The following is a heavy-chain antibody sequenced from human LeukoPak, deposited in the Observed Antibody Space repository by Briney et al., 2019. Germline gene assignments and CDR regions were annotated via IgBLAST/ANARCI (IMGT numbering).Heavy chain of an antibody. Sequence: GASVTVSFKSSGYTFTGYYMHWVRQAPGQGLEWMEWINPNSGGTNYAQKFQGRVTMTRDTSISTAYMELSRLRSDDTAVYYCARSDCSSTSCYDSDWFDPWGQGTLVTVSS. CDR1: GYTFTGYY. V-gene: IGHV1-2*02. D-gene: IGHD2-2*01. J-gene: IGHJ5*02. CDR2: INPNSGGT. CDR3: ARSDCSSTSCYDSDWFDP.